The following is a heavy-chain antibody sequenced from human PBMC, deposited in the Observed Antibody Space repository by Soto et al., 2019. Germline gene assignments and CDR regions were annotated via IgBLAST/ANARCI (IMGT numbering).Heavy chain of an antibody. Sequence: SETLSLTCAVSCGSISSGGYSWSWIRQPPGKGLEWIGYIYHSGSTYYNPSLKSRVTISVDRSKNQFSLKLSSVTAADTAVYYCARGTRYCSGGSCYSWFDPWGQGTLVTVSS. CDR1: CGSISSGGYS. D-gene: IGHD2-15*01. CDR3: ARGTRYCSGGSCYSWFDP. V-gene: IGHV4-30-2*01. CDR2: IYHSGST. J-gene: IGHJ5*02.